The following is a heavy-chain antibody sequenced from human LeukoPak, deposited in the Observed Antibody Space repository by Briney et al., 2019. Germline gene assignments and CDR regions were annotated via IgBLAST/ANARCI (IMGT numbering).Heavy chain of an antibody. CDR1: GYTFTSYY. D-gene: IGHD6-13*01. V-gene: IGHV1-46*01. Sequence: ASVKVSCKASGYTFTSYYMHWVRQAPGQGLEWMGIINPSGGSTSYAQKFQGRVTMTRDMSTSTVYMELSSLRSEDTAVYYCARGARDAGETRYSSSWYLLYYYMDVWGKGTTVTVSS. CDR2: INPSGGST. J-gene: IGHJ6*03. CDR3: ARGARDAGETRYSSSWYLLYYYMDV.